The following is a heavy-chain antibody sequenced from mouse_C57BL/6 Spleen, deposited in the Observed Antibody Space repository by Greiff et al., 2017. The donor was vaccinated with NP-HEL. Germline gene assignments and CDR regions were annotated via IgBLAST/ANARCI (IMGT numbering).Heavy chain of an antibody. CDR1: GYSITSGYY. Sequence: EVKLMESGPGLVKPSQSLSLSCSVTGYSITSGYYWNWIRQFPRNKLEWMGYISYDGSNNYNPSLKNRNSITRDTSKNQFFLKLNSVTTEDTATYYCARRGYDYDDYWGQGTTLTVSS. J-gene: IGHJ2*01. D-gene: IGHD2-4*01. CDR3: ARRGYDYDDY. V-gene: IGHV3-6*01. CDR2: ISYDGSN.